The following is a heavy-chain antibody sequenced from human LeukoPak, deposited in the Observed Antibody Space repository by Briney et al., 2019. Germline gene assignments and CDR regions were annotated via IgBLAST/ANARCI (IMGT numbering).Heavy chain of an antibody. CDR2: ISSSGSTI. J-gene: IGHJ4*02. V-gene: IGHV3-48*03. CDR3: AGRDGYNLPYYY. Sequence: GGSLRLSCAASGFTFSSYEMNWVRQAPGKGLEWVSYISSSGSTIYYADSVKGRFTISRDNAKNSLYLQMNSLRAEDTAVYYCAGRDGYNLPYYYWGQGTLVTVSS. D-gene: IGHD5-24*01. CDR1: GFTFSSYE.